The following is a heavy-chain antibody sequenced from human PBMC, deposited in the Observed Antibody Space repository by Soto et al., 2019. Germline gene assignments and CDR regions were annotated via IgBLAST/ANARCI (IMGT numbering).Heavy chain of an antibody. CDR2: ISYDGSNK. V-gene: IGHV3-30*18. CDR1: GFTFSSYG. J-gene: IGHJ4*02. CDR3: AKQGDYYDSSGYDEY. Sequence: LRLSCAASGFTFSSYGMHWVRQAPGKGLEWVAVISYDGSNKYYADSVKGRFTISRDNSKNTLYLQMNSLRAEDTAVYYCAKQGDYYDSSGYDEYWGQGTLVTVSS. D-gene: IGHD3-22*01.